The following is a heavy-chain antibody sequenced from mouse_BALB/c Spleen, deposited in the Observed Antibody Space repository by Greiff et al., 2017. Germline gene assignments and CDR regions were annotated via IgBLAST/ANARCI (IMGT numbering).Heavy chain of an antibody. Sequence: QVQLKQPGAELVRPGASVKLSCKASGYTFTSYWINWVKQRPGQGLEWIGNIYPSDSYTNYNQKFKDKATLTVDKSSSTAYMQLSSPTSEDSAVYYCTRGWDGFYYAMDYWGQGTSVTVSA. CDR1: GYTFTSYW. CDR2: IYPSDSYT. V-gene: IGHV1-69*02. D-gene: IGHD4-1*01. CDR3: TRGWDGFYYAMDY. J-gene: IGHJ4*01.